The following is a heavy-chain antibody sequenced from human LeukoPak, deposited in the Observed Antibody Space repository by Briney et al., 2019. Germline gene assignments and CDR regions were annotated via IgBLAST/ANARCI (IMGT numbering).Heavy chain of an antibody. J-gene: IGHJ4*02. D-gene: IGHD1-26*01. CDR2: INHSGST. CDR1: GGSFSGYY. CDR3: ARDRGELYDY. V-gene: IGHV4-34*01. Sequence: PSETLSLTCAVYGGSFSGYYWSWIRQPPGKGLEWIGEINHSGSTNYNPSLKSRVTISVDTSKNQISLKLSSVTAADTAVYYCARDRGELYDYWGQGTLVTVSS.